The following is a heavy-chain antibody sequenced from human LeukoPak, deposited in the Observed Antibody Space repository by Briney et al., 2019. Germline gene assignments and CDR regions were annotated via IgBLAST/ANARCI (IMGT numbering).Heavy chain of an antibody. D-gene: IGHD5-24*01. V-gene: IGHV3-13*04. J-gene: IGHJ4*02. CDR1: GFTFSSYD. Sequence: PGGSLRLSCAASGFTFSSYDMHWVRQATGKGLEWVSAIGTAGDTYYPGSVKGRFTISRENAKNSLYLQMNSLRAGDTAVYYCARSDGYTMAFDYWGQGTLVTASS. CDR2: IGTAGDT. CDR3: ARSDGYTMAFDY.